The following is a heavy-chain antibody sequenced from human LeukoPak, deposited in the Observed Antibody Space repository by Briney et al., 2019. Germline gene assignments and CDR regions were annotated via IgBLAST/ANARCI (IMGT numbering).Heavy chain of an antibody. CDR2: IRYDGNNK. CDR3: SRGGGDHAFDI. Sequence: GGSLRLSCAASGFTFSSYGMHWVRQAPGKGLEWVAFIRYDGNNKYYADSVKGRFTITRDNSKNTLYLQMNSLRAEDTAVYYCSRGGGDHAFDIWGQGTVVTVSS. J-gene: IGHJ3*02. D-gene: IGHD2-21*02. V-gene: IGHV3-30*02. CDR1: GFTFSSYG.